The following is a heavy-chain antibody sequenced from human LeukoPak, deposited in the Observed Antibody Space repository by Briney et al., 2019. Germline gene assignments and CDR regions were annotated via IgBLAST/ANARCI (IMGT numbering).Heavy chain of an antibody. CDR1: GGSISSYY. D-gene: IGHD2-2*01. J-gene: IGHJ3*02. Sequence: SETLSLTCTVSGGSISSYYWSWIRQPAGKGLEWIGRIYTSGSTNYNPSLKSRVTMSVDTSKNRFSLKLSSVTAADTAVYYCARDVCSSTSCYFAFDIWGQGTMVTVSS. V-gene: IGHV4-4*07. CDR3: ARDVCSSTSCYFAFDI. CDR2: IYTSGST.